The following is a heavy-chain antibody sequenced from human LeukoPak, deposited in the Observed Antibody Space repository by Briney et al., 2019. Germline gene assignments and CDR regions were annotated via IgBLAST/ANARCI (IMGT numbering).Heavy chain of an antibody. D-gene: IGHD6-19*01. CDR1: GFTFDDYA. V-gene: IGHV3-43D*03. J-gene: IGHJ6*03. Sequence: PGGSLRLSCAASGFTFDDYAMHWVRQAPGKGLEWVSLISWEGGSTYYADSVKGRFTISRDNSKNSLYPQKNSLRAEDTALYYCAKAGSSGRHYYYYYMDVWGKGTTVTVSS. CDR3: AKAGSSGRHYYYYYMDV. CDR2: ISWEGGST.